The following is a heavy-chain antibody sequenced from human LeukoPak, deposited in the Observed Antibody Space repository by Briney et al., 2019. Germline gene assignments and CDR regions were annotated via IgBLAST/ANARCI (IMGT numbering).Heavy chain of an antibody. CDR3: ARVPYYDFWSGSNYYYGMDV. Sequence: ASVKVSCKASGYTFTGYYMHWVRQAPGQGLEWMGWINPNSGGTNYAQKFQGWVTMTRDTSISTAYMELRSLRSDDTAVYYCARVPYYDFWSGSNYYYGMDVWGQGTTVTVSS. CDR1: GYTFTGYY. D-gene: IGHD3-3*01. J-gene: IGHJ6*02. V-gene: IGHV1-2*04. CDR2: INPNSGGT.